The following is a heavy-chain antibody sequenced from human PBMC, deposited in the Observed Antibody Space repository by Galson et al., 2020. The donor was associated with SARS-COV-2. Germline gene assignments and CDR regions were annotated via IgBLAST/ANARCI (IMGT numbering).Heavy chain of an antibody. J-gene: IGHJ4*02. CDR3: VRGEVQTLDY. D-gene: IGHD1-1*01. CDR1: GGPFSSSD. CDR2: FIHVFNAA. V-gene: IGHV1-69*13. Sequence: SVKVSCKASGGPFSSSDVNWVRQAPGQGLEWLGGFIHVFNAATYAQKFQGRVTITADEPTTTAYMELTSLKSDDTAVYFCVRGEVQTLDYWGQGTLVTVSS.